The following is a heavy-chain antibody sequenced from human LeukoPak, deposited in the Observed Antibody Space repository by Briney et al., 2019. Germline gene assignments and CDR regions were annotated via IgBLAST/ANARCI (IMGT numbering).Heavy chain of an antibody. D-gene: IGHD1-26*01. CDR1: GFTFSSYS. CDR3: ARDDAWAFDS. Sequence: GGSLRLSCAASGFTFSSYSMNWVRQAPGRGPEWISYISSGSGNIDYAGSVKGRFTVSRDNAKNSLFLHVSSLRDDDTAVYYCARDDAWAFDSWGQGTRVTVSS. V-gene: IGHV3-48*02. CDR2: ISSGSGNI. J-gene: IGHJ4*02.